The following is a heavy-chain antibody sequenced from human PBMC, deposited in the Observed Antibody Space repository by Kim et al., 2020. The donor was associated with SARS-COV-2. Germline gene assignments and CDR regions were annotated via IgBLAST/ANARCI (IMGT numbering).Heavy chain of an antibody. D-gene: IGHD6-13*01. CDR3: ARVRIAAAGTFDY. CDR1: GFTFSDYY. V-gene: IGHV3-11*06. CDR2: ISSSSSYT. J-gene: IGHJ4*02. Sequence: GGSLRLSCAASGFTFSDYYMSWIRQAPGKGLEWVSYISSSSSYTNYADSVKCRFTISRDNAKNSLYLQMNSLRAEDTAVYYCARVRIAAAGTFDYWGQGTLVTVSS.